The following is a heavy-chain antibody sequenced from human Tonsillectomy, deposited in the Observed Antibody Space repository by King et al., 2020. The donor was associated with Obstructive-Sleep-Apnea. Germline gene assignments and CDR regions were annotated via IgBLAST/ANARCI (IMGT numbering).Heavy chain of an antibody. CDR1: GGSISSGDYY. CDR3: ARGRWYCDY. CDR2: IYYSGNT. J-gene: IGHJ4*02. V-gene: IGHV4-30-4*01. D-gene: IGHD6-13*01. Sequence: VPLQESGPGLVKPSQTLSLTCTVSGGSISSGDYYWSWIRPPPGKGLEWIGYIYYSGNTYYNPSLKSRVSISVDTSKNQFSLKLSSVTAADTAVYYCARGRWYCDYWGQGTLVTVSS.